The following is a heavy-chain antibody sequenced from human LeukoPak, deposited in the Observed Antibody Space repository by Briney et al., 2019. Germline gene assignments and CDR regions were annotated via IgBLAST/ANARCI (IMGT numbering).Heavy chain of an antibody. CDR2: ISYDGSNK. V-gene: IGHV3-30-3*01. Sequence: GRSLRLSCAASGFTFSSYAMHWVRQAPGKGLEWVAVISYDGSNKYYADSVKGRFTISRDNSKNTLYLQMNSLRAEDTAVYYCASGEMATITAPFDYWGQGTLVTVSS. D-gene: IGHD5-24*01. J-gene: IGHJ4*02. CDR3: ASGEMATITAPFDY. CDR1: GFTFSSYA.